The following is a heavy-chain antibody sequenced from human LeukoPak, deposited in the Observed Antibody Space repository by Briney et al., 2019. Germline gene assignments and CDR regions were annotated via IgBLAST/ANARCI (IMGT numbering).Heavy chain of an antibody. CDR2: IYSDGSAT. Sequence: GSLRLSCAASGFTFSSYWMYWVRQAPGKGLVWVSRIYSDGSATNYADSVKGRFTISRDNAKNTLYLQMNNLRVEDTAVYYCASEGWQVLDYWGQGTLVTVSS. CDR3: ASEGWQVLDY. CDR1: GFTFSSYW. J-gene: IGHJ4*02. V-gene: IGHV3-74*01. D-gene: IGHD2-15*01.